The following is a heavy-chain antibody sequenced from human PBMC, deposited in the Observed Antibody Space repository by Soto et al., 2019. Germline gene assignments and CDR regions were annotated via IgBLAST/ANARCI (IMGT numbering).Heavy chain of an antibody. CDR2: ISVYNGKT. J-gene: IGHJ3*02. Sequence: QVQLVQSGAEVKKPGASVKVSCKASGYTFTSFGITWVRQAPGQGLEWMGWISVYNGKTSYAQKLQGRVTVTRDTSTNTAYMELRSLRSDDTAIYYCVKDDYGTNDGESLEMWGQGTVVTVSS. D-gene: IGHD4-17*01. CDR3: VKDDYGTNDGESLEM. CDR1: GYTFTSFG. V-gene: IGHV1-18*01.